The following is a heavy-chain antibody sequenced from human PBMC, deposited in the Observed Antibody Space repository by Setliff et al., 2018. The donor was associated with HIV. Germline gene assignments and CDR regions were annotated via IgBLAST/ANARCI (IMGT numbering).Heavy chain of an antibody. J-gene: IGHJ4*02. Sequence: GGSLRLSCAGSGFTFSSYSMNWVRQAPGKGLEWVANIKEDGSEKYYVDSVKGRFTISRDNAQNSLYLQMSSLKVEDTAVYYCARDLAYWGQGTLVTVSS. CDR1: GFTFSSYS. V-gene: IGHV3-7*03. CDR3: ARDLAY. CDR2: IKEDGSEK.